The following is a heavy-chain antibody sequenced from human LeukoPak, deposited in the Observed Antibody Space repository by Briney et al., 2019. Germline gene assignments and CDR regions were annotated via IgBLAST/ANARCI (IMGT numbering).Heavy chain of an antibody. CDR2: ISMSSSYI. Sequence: GGCLRLSCAASGFTFSSYSMNWGRQAPGEGRGWGSSISMSSSYIYYADSVKGRFTISRDNAKNSLYLQMSSLRAEDTAVYYCARAEDIVVVPAASYYYYGMDVWGQGTTVTVSS. V-gene: IGHV3-21*01. D-gene: IGHD2-2*01. J-gene: IGHJ6*02. CDR1: GFTFSSYS. CDR3: ARAEDIVVVPAASYYYYGMDV.